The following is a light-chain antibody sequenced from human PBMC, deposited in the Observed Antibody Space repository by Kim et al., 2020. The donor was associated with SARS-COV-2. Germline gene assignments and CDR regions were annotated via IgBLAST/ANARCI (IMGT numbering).Light chain of an antibody. CDR1: ISNIENNR. CDR2: RNN. Sequence: KFPNPRSGSISNIENNRGYVYQQRPETAPKLLIYRNNQRRAGVPDRFFVSKSGTAASPAIIVLRSEDEAAYHCAAWDDILSGMIFGGGTKLTVL. V-gene: IGLV1-47*01. J-gene: IGLJ2*01. CDR3: AAWDDILSGMI.